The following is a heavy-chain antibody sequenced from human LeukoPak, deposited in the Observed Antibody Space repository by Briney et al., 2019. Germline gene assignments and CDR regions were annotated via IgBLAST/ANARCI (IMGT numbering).Heavy chain of an antibody. J-gene: IGHJ6*02. V-gene: IGHV4-39*01. CDR1: GGSISSSSYY. Sequence: PSGTLSLTCTVSGGSISSSSYYWGWIRQPPGRGLEWIGSIYYSGSTYYNPSLKSRVTISVDTSKNQFSLKLSSVTAADTAVYYCARHPRPSWEYCYGMDVWGQGTTVTVSS. D-gene: IGHD1-26*01. CDR3: ARHPRPSWEYCYGMDV. CDR2: IYYSGST.